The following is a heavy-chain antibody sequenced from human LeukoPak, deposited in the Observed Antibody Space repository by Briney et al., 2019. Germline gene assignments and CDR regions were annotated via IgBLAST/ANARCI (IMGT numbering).Heavy chain of an antibody. J-gene: IGHJ1*01. V-gene: IGHV3-66*01. CDR3: ARDLVARDEYFQH. Sequence: PGGSLRLSCAASGFTVSSNYMSWVRQAPGKGLEWVSVIYSGGSTYYADSVKGRFTISRDNSKNTLYLQMNSPRAEDTAVYYCARDLVARDEYFQHWGQGTLVTVSS. CDR1: GFTVSSNY. D-gene: IGHD3-16*01. CDR2: IYSGGST.